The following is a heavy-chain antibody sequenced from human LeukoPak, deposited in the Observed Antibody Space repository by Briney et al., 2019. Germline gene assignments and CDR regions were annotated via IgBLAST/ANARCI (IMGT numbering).Heavy chain of an antibody. D-gene: IGHD1-26*01. Sequence: PGGSLRLSCAASGFTFDNSAMYWVRQFPGKGLEWISGISWNSGSIGYADSVKGRFTISRDNAKNSLYLQMNSLRAEDTALYYCAKDRVGATSGTFDIWGQGTMVTVSS. CDR2: ISWNSGSI. V-gene: IGHV3-9*01. J-gene: IGHJ3*02. CDR1: GFTFDNSA. CDR3: AKDRVGATSGTFDI.